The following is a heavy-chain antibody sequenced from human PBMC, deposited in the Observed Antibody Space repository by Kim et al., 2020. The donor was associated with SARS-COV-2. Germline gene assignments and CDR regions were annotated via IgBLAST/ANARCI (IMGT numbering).Heavy chain of an antibody. J-gene: IGHJ5*02. CDR2: ISYDGSNK. D-gene: IGHD3-10*01. Sequence: GGSLRLSCAASGFTFSSYAMHWVRQAPGKGLEWVAVISYDGSNKYYADSVKGRFTISRDNSKNTLYLQMNSLRAEDTAVYYCARDYVVRGVRGEDWFDPWGQGTLVTVSA. CDR1: GFTFSSYA. V-gene: IGHV3-30*04. CDR3: ARDYVVRGVRGEDWFDP.